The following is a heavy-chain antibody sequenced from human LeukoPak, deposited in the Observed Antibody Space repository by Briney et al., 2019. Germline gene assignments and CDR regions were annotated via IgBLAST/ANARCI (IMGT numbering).Heavy chain of an antibody. J-gene: IGHJ4*02. V-gene: IGHV4-59*01. D-gene: IGHD1-26*01. CDR3: ARVSGSYFRSLYYFDY. Sequence: SETLSLTCSVSGGSISDYYWSWIRQPPGKGLEWIGHIYSSGSTNYNRSLKSRVTISLDTSRNQFSLEVNSVTAADTAVYHCARVSGSYFRSLYYFDYWGQGTLVTVSS. CDR2: IYSSGST. CDR1: GGSISDYY.